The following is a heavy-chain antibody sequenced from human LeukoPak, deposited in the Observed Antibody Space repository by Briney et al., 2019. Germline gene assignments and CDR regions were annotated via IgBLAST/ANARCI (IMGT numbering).Heavy chain of an antibody. J-gene: IGHJ4*02. V-gene: IGHV1-24*01. CDR3: ATEDTAMVNFDY. CDR2: FDPEDGET. CDR1: GYTLTELS. D-gene: IGHD5-18*01. Sequence: ASVKVSCKVSGYTLTELSMHWVRQAPGKGLEWMGGFDPEDGETIYAQRFQGRVTMTEDTSTDTAYMELSSLRSEDTAVYYCATEDTAMVNFDYWGQGTLATVSS.